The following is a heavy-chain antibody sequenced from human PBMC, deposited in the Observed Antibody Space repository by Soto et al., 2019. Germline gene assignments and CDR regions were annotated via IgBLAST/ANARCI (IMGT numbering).Heavy chain of an antibody. CDR3: XRDEVGATGXFDX. Sequence: EVQLVESGGGLVQPGGSLRLSCAASGFTFSSYWMSWVRQAPGKGLEWVANIKQDGSEKYYVDSVKGRFTISRDNAKNSLYLQMNXLXXXXXXXXXXXRDEVGATGXFDXWGQGTMVT. CDR1: GFTFSSYW. D-gene: IGHD1-26*01. J-gene: IGHJ3*02. CDR2: IKQDGSEK. V-gene: IGHV3-7*01.